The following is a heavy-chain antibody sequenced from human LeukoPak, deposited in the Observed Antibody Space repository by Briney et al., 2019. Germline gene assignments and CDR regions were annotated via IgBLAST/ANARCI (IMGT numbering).Heavy chain of an antibody. D-gene: IGHD5-24*01. Sequence: ASVKVSCKASGYTFTSYDINRVRQATGQGLEWMGWMNPNSGNTGYAQKFQGRVTMTRNTSISTAYMELSSLRSEDTAVYYCARGQRWLQHYYYYYYMDVWGKGTTVTVSS. CDR3: ARGQRWLQHYYYYYYMDV. CDR2: MNPNSGNT. CDR1: GYTFTSYD. J-gene: IGHJ6*03. V-gene: IGHV1-8*01.